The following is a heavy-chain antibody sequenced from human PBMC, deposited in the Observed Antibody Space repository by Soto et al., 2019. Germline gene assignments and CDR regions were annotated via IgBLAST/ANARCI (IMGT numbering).Heavy chain of an antibody. J-gene: IGHJ6*03. CDR2: IYYSGST. CDR3: AKDLGSSSPSVPYYMDV. CDR1: GGSISGYY. D-gene: IGHD6-6*01. Sequence: PSETLSLTCTVSGGSISGYYWSWIRQPPGKGLEWIGYIYYSGSTNYNPSLKSRVTISVDTSKNQFSLKLSSVTAADTAVYYCAKDLGSSSPSVPYYMDVWGKGTTVTVSS. V-gene: IGHV4-59*01.